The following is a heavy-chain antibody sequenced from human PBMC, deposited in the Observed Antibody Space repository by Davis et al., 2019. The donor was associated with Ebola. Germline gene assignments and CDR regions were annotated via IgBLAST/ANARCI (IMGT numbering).Heavy chain of an antibody. CDR2: IYYSGST. J-gene: IGHJ3*02. CDR1: GGSISSYY. CDR3: ARYYVWGSYRYAFDI. D-gene: IGHD3-16*02. V-gene: IGHV4-39*01. Sequence: ESLKISCTVSGGSISSYYWGWIRQPPGKGLEWIGSIYYSGSTYYNPSLKSRVTISVDTSKNQFSLKLSSVTAADTAVYYCARYYVWGSYRYAFDIWGQGTMVTVSS.